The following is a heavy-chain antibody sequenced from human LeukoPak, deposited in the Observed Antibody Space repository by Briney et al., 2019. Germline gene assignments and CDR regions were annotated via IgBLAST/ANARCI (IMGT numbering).Heavy chain of an antibody. D-gene: IGHD1/OR15-1a*01. Sequence: GWSLTLSCPACGCTVSRNYMSWLRQAAGKGLEWVAVIYSGGRTYYVDSVKGQFTISRDNSKNTLYLQMNSRRAEDTAVYYCERGGEHHALYWGQGTLVTVSS. V-gene: IGHV3-53*01. CDR2: IYSGGRT. CDR3: ERGGEHHALY. J-gene: IGHJ4*02. CDR1: GCTVSRNY.